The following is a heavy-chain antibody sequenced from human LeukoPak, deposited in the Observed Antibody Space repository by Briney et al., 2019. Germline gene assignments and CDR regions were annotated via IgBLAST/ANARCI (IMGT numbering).Heavy chain of an antibody. V-gene: IGHV4-39*07. CDR3: ARYDFNKFFDY. D-gene: IGHD3-3*01. CDR1: RGSISTSTYY. Sequence: SGTLSLTCTVSRGSISTSTYYWAWIRQPPGKGLEWIGSIYYSGSTYYNPSLKRRVTISVDTSKNQFSLKLSSVTAADTAVYYCARYDFNKFFDYWGQGTLVTVSS. CDR2: IYYSGST. J-gene: IGHJ4*02.